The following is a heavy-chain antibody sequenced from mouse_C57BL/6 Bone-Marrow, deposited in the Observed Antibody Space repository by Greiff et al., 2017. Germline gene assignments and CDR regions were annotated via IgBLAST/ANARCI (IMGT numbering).Heavy chain of an antibody. Sequence: EVQRVESGGDLVKPGGSLKLSCAASGFTFSSYGMSWVRQTPDKRLEWVATISSGGSYTYYPDSVKGRFTSSRDNAKNTLYLQMSSLKSEDTAMYYYASQIPLYYYGSYWYFDVWGTGTTVTVSS. D-gene: IGHD1-1*01. J-gene: IGHJ1*03. CDR2: ISSGGSYT. CDR3: ASQIPLYYYGSYWYFDV. CDR1: GFTFSSYG. V-gene: IGHV5-6*01.